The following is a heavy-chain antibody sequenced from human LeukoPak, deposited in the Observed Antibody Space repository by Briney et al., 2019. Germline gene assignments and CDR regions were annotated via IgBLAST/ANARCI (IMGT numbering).Heavy chain of an antibody. CDR1: GGSISSSSYY. J-gene: IGHJ4*02. CDR2: IYYSGST. D-gene: IGHD4-11*01. Sequence: SETLSLTCTVSGGSISSSSYYWGWIRQPPGKGLEWIGSIYYSGSTYYNPSLKSRVTISVDTSKNQFSLKLSSVTAADTAVYYCASIYSNYVDYWGQGTLVTVSS. CDR3: ASIYSNYVDY. V-gene: IGHV4-39*01.